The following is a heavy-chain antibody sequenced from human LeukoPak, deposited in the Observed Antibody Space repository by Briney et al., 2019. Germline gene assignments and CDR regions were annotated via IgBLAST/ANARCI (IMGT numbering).Heavy chain of an antibody. D-gene: IGHD2-2*02. V-gene: IGHV1-2*06. CDR2: INPNSGGT. CDR3: ARASNIRPGDY. J-gene: IGHJ4*02. Sequence: ASVKVSCKASGYTFTVYYMHWVRQAPGQGLEWMGRINPNSGGTNYAQKFQSRVTMTRDTSISTAYMELSRLRSDDTAVYYCARASNIRPGDYWGQGTLVTVSS. CDR1: GYTFTVYY.